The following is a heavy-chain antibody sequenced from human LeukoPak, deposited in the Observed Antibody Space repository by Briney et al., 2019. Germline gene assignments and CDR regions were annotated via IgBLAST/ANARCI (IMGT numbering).Heavy chain of an antibody. D-gene: IGHD4/OR15-4a*01. Sequence: PGGSLRLSCAASGFTFNNAWMSWVRQTPGKGLEWVGRIKSKTDGGTTDYAAPVKGRFTISRDNAKNSLYLQMNSLRAEDTAVYYCARNYGANYGGYEGFGDYWGQGTLVTVSS. CDR1: GFTFNNAW. V-gene: IGHV3-15*01. CDR2: IKSKTDGGTT. J-gene: IGHJ4*02. CDR3: ARNYGANYGGYEGFGDY.